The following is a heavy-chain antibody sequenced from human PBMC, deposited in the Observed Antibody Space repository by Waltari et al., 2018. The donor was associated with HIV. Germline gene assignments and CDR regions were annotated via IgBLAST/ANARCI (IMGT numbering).Heavy chain of an antibody. Sequence: EVQLVESGGDLVQPGGSLRLSCAASGFTLSNYWMTWVRQAPGKGLEGVANINHDGREKYYVDSVKGRFTITRDNTKNSLFLQMNSLRAEDTAVYFCARYGSHPYGMDVWG. V-gene: IGHV3-7*01. CDR1: GFTLSNYW. J-gene: IGHJ6*02. CDR2: INHDGREK. CDR3: ARYGSHPYGMDV. D-gene: IGHD4-17*01.